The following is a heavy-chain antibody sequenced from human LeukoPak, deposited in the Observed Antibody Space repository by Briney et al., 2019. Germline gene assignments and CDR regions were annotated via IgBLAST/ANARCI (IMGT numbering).Heavy chain of an antibody. Sequence: PSETLSLTCAVFGGSFSGYYWSWIRQPPGKGLEWIGEINHSGSTIYNPSFKSRVTISVDTSKNQFSLKLSSVTAADTAVYYCARGSVVLGYWGQGTLVTVSS. CDR1: GGSFSGYY. D-gene: IGHD2-2*01. V-gene: IGHV4-34*01. CDR3: ARGSVVLGY. J-gene: IGHJ4*02. CDR2: INHSGST.